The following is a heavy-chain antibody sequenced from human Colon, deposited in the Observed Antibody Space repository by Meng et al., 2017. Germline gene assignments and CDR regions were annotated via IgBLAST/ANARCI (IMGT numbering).Heavy chain of an antibody. V-gene: IGHV1-8*01. CDR2: MNPNNGNT. D-gene: IGHD2-2*01. J-gene: IGHJ5*01. Sequence: QFKLVQSGAEVRKPGASVKVTCKASGYTFTSCDTNWVRQATGRGLEWLGWMNPNNGNTGSAQKFQGRVSMTRDTSIGTAYMELSGLTSEDTAVYYCARAAMLDSWGQGTLVTVSS. CDR3: ARAAMLDS. CDR1: GYTFTSCD.